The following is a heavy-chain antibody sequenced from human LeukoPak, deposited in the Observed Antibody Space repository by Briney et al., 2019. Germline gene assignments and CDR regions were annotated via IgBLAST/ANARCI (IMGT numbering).Heavy chain of an antibody. CDR1: GGSISSDGYY. CDR2: IQHSGST. J-gene: IGHJ1*01. V-gene: IGHV4-61*08. D-gene: IGHD6-13*01. Sequence: SETLSLTCTVSGGSISSDGYYWSWIRQPPGKGPEWIGHIQHSGSTHYNSSLKSRVTISVDTSKNQFSLKLNSVTAADTAVYYCARGPAAGTYEYFEHWGQGTLVTVSS. CDR3: ARGPAAGTYEYFEH.